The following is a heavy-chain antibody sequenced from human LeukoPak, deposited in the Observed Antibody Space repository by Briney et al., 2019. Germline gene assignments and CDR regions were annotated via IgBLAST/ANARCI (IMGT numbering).Heavy chain of an antibody. V-gene: IGHV3-23*01. J-gene: IGHJ5*02. Sequence: AGSLRLSCAASGFTFSSYAMSWVRQAPGKGLEWVSAISGSGGSTYYADSVKGRFTISRDNSKNTLYLQMNSLRAEDTAVYYCAKDSTSTYSSSWYIPWFDPWGPGTLVTVSS. CDR3: AKDSTSTYSSSWYIPWFDP. CDR2: ISGSGGST. CDR1: GFTFSSYA. D-gene: IGHD6-13*01.